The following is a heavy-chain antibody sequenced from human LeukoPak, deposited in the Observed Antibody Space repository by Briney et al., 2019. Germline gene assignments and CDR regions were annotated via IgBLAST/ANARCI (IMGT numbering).Heavy chain of an antibody. CDR1: GFTFDDYG. V-gene: IGHV3-20*04. Sequence: GGSLRLSCAASGFTFDDYGMSWVRQAPGKGLEWVSGINWNGGSTGYADSVKGRFTVSRDNDKSFLFLQMNSLRAEDTALYYCAREPGYSSGLYYFDYWRRRTVVVVSS. D-gene: IGHD6-19*01. CDR3: AREPGYSSGLYYFDY. J-gene: IGHJ4*02. CDR2: INWNGGST.